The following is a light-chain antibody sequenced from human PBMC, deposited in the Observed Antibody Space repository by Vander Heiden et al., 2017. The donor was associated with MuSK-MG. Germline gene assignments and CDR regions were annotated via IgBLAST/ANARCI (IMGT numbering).Light chain of an antibody. CDR3: QQYNNWPLT. V-gene: IGKV3-15*01. CDR2: GAS. J-gene: IGKJ4*01. CDR1: QSISGS. Sequence: EIVMTQSPATLSVSPGERATLPCRASQSISGSLAWYQHKPGRAPSHLIYGASTRATGIPARFSGSGSGTEFSLTISSLQSEDSAVYYCQQYNNWPLTFGGGTKVEIE.